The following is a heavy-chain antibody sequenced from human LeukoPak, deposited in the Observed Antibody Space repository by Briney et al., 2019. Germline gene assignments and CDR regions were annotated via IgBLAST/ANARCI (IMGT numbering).Heavy chain of an antibody. CDR3: ARGRLIVGATKKERTLDY. Sequence: GASVKVSCKASGGTFSSYAISWVRQAPGQGLEWMGWMNPNSGNTGYAQKFQGRVTITRNTSISTAYMELSSLRSEDTAVYYCARGRLIVGATKKERTLDYWGQGTLVAVSS. V-gene: IGHV1-8*03. CDR1: GGTFSSYA. D-gene: IGHD1-26*01. CDR2: MNPNSGNT. J-gene: IGHJ4*02.